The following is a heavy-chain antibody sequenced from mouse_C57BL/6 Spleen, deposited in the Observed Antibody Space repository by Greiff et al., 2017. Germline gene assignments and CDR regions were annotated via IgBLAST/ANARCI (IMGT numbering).Heavy chain of an antibody. V-gene: IGHV14-4*01. D-gene: IGHD1-1*01. Sequence: VQLQQSGAELVRPGASVKLSCTASGFNIKDDYMHWVKQRPEQGLEWIGWIDPENGDTEYASKFQGKATITADTSSNTAYLQLSSLTSEDTAVYYYTTNWGYYCGSSFADWGQGTLVTVSA. CDR3: TTNWGYYCGSSFAD. CDR2: IDPENGDT. J-gene: IGHJ3*01. CDR1: GFNIKDDY.